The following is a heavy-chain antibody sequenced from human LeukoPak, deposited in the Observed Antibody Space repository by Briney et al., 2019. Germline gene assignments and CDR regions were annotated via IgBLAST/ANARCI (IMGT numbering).Heavy chain of an antibody. D-gene: IGHD2-15*01. CDR2: IRQEGIDK. CDR1: VFTSSNFF. Sequence: QSVGALRLSSVAPVFTSSNFFMTCVRQRPGKRPECLATIRQEGIDKCYAESVMGGLTISRDNAKNTLYLQKNSRRAEETAVYYCARYFGNPVYSWRCLDYWGKGATVTVSS. J-gene: IGHJ6*04. V-gene: IGHV3-7*01. CDR3: ARYFGNPVYSWRCLDY.